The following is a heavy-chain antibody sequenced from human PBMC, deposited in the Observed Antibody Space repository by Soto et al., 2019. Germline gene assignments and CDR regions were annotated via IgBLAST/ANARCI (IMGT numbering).Heavy chain of an antibody. CDR3: ASSNIVAAPYGMDV. V-gene: IGHV1-8*01. D-gene: IGHD6-13*01. J-gene: IGHJ6*02. Sequence: ASVKVSCKASGYTFTSYDINWVRQATGQRLEWMGWMNPNSGNTAYAQKFQGRVTMTRDTSASTAYMELSSLRSEDTAVYYCASSNIVAAPYGMDVWGQGTTVTVSS. CDR1: GYTFTSYD. CDR2: MNPNSGNT.